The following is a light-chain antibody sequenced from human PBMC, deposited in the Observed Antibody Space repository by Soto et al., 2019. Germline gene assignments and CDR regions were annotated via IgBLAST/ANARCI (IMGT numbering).Light chain of an antibody. CDR1: QSVSSY. Sequence: EIVLTQSPVTLSLSPGERATLSCRASQSVSSYLAWYQQKPGQAPRLLIYDASNRATGIPARFSGGGSGTDFTLTIDNLEPEDFAIYYYQQRSSWPPITFGQGTRLEIK. V-gene: IGKV3-11*01. CDR2: DAS. CDR3: QQRSSWPPIT. J-gene: IGKJ5*01.